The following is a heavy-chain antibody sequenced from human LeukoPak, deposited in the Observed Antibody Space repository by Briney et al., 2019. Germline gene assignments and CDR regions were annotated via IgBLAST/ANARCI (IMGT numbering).Heavy chain of an antibody. V-gene: IGHV5-51*01. CDR2: IFPGDSDT. CDR1: GNSITTYW. CDR3: ATYFAGAETSDI. D-gene: IGHD3-16*01. Sequence: GESLKISCKASGNSITTYWIGWVRQKPGKGLEWMGLIFPGDSDTKYSPSFQGQVTISADKSISTAYLQWSSLKASDTAIYYCATYFAGAETSDIWGQGTVVTVSS. J-gene: IGHJ3*02.